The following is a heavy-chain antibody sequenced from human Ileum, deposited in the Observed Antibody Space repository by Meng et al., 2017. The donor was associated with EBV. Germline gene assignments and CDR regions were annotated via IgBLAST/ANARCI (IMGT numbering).Heavy chain of an antibody. CDR3: ARRGGYDILTPVGWFDP. J-gene: IGHJ5*02. CDR1: GGSNSRSGNY. Sequence: LRDWGPGRVRPSGTLLLTWAVPGGSNSRSGNYWGWIGQPPGKGLEWIGYKYHSGSTYYNPSLKSRVTMSVDTSRNQFSLKLSSVTAADTAVYYCARRGGYDILTPVGWFDPWGQGTLVTVSS. V-gene: IGHV4-30-4*01. CDR2: KYHSGST. D-gene: IGHD3-9*01.